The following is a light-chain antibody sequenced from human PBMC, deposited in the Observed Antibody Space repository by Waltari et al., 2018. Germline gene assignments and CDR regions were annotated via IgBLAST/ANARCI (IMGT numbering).Light chain of an antibody. V-gene: IGKV1-12*01. CDR1: QDLSSW. CDR3: QQATSSPF. CDR2: AAS. J-gene: IGKJ4*01. Sequence: DIQMTQSPSSVSSSVGDRVTITCRASQDLSSWVAWYQQKPGKATNLLIYAASTLRSGVPSRFSGSGSGTVFTLTISSLQPEDFATYYCQQATSSPFFGGGTRVEIK.